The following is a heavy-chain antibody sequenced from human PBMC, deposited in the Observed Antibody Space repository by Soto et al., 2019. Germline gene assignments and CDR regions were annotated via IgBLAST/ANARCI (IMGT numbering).Heavy chain of an antibody. J-gene: IGHJ5*02. V-gene: IGHV4-61*01. CDR3: ARVAYYDSSGYSAFDP. Sequence: QVQLQESGPGLVKPSETLSLTCTVSGGSVSSGSYYWSWIRQPPGKGLEWIGYIYYSGSTTYNPSLKSRVTISVDTSKNQFSQKLSSVTAADTAVYYCARVAYYDSSGYSAFDPWGQGTLVTVSS. CDR2: IYYSGST. CDR1: GGSVSSGSYY. D-gene: IGHD3-22*01.